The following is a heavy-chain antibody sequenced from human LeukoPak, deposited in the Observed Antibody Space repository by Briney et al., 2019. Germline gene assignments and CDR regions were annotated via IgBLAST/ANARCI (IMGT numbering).Heavy chain of an antibody. CDR1: GGSFSGYY. V-gene: IGHV4-34*01. J-gene: IGHJ4*02. Sequence: SETLSLTCAVYGGSFSGYYWSWIRQPPGKGLEWIGEINHSGVTNYNPSLKSRVTISVDTSKNQFSLKLSSVTAADTAVYYCARARGSGPSDYWGQGTLVTVSS. CDR2: INHSGVT. CDR3: ARARGSGPSDY. D-gene: IGHD3-10*01.